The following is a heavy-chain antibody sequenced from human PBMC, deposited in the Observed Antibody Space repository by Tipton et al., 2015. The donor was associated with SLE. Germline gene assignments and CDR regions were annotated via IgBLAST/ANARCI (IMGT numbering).Heavy chain of an antibody. CDR2: IYCSGST. D-gene: IGHD6-19*01. J-gene: IGHJ5*02. Sequence: LRLSCTVSGGSISTYYWSWIRQPPGRGLEWIGYIYCSGSTDYNPSLKSRVTISVDTSKNQFSLNLSSVTAADTAMYYCARHHSSGWPGNWFDPWGQGSLVTVSS. CDR3: ARHHSSGWPGNWFDP. CDR1: GGSISTYY. V-gene: IGHV4-59*08.